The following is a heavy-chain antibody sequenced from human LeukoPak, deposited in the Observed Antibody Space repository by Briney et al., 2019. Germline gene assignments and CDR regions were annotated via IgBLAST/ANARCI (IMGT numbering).Heavy chain of an antibody. CDR3: ARHSIIGGTEYAFDI. D-gene: IGHD2-15*01. Sequence: SETLSLTCTVSGGSISGYYWSWIRQPPGKGLEWIGYIYNSGSTNYSPSLKSRVTISVDTSKNQFSLKLSSVTAADTAVYYCARHSIIGGTEYAFDIWGQGTMVTVSS. CDR1: GGSISGYY. V-gene: IGHV4-59*08. J-gene: IGHJ3*02. CDR2: IYNSGST.